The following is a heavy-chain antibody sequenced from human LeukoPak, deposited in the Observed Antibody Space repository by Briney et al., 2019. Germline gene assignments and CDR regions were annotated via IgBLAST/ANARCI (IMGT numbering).Heavy chain of an antibody. V-gene: IGHV3-23*01. CDR2: ISGSGGST. Sequence: PGGSLRLSCAASGFTFSLYSMDWVRQAPGKGLEWVSAISGSGGSTYYADSVKGRFTISRDNSKNTLYLQMNSLRAEDTAVYYCAKSPREANRVLQDLDYWGQGTLVTVSS. CDR3: AKSPREANRVLQDLDY. CDR1: GFTFSLYS. D-gene: IGHD1-26*01. J-gene: IGHJ4*02.